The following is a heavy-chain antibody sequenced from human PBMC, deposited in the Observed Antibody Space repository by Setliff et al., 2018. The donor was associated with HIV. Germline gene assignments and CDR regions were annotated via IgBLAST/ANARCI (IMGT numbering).Heavy chain of an antibody. D-gene: IGHD6-13*01. CDR3: ARQAAGPADAFDI. J-gene: IGHJ3*02. CDR1: NAPISSYY. V-gene: IGHV4-59*08. CDR2: SGST. Sequence: SETLSLTCTVSNAPISSYYWSWIRQPPGKGLEWIGYSGSTNYNPSLKSRVTISIDTPKNQLSLELTSVTAADTAVYYCARQAAGPADAFDIWGQGTMVTVSS.